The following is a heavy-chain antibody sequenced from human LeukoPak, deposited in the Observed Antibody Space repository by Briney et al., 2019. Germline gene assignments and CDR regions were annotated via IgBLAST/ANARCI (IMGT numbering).Heavy chain of an antibody. D-gene: IGHD1-1*01. Sequence: ETESLTCTVSGGSISKYYWSWIRQPPGEGLEWIGYISNGGTTKYSPSLKSRVTISVDTSNNQLSLRLSSVTAADTAVYHCVRLQPNTGEWAFDIWGQGTMVSVSS. CDR3: VRLQPNTGEWAFDI. J-gene: IGHJ3*02. V-gene: IGHV4-59*01. CDR1: GGSISKYY. CDR2: ISNGGTT.